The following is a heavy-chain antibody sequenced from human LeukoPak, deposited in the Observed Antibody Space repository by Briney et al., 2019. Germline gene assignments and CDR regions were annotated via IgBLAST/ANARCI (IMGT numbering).Heavy chain of an antibody. CDR3: ARDRVERRFRGKYYYYYMDV. CDR1: GYTFTGYY. J-gene: IGHJ6*03. V-gene: IGHV1-2*02. D-gene: IGHD1-1*01. Sequence: ASVKVSCKASGYTFTGYYMHWVRQAPGQGLEWMGWINPNSGGTNYAQKFQGRVTMTRDTSISTAYMELSRLRSDDTAVYYCARDRVERRFRGKYYYYYMDVWGKGTTVTVSS. CDR2: INPNSGGT.